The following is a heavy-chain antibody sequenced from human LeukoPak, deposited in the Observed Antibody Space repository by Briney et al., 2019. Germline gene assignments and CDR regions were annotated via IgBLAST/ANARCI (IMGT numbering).Heavy chain of an antibody. V-gene: IGHV3-23*01. CDR1: GFTFDDYA. J-gene: IGHJ3*02. CDR3: AKSRRWGFGELYAFDI. Sequence: GGSLRLSCAASGFTFDDYAMHWVRQAPGKGLEWVSAISGSGGSTYYADSVKGRFTISRDNSKNTLYLQMDSLRAEDTAVYYCAKSRRWGFGELYAFDIWGQGTMVTVSS. D-gene: IGHD3-10*01. CDR2: ISGSGGST.